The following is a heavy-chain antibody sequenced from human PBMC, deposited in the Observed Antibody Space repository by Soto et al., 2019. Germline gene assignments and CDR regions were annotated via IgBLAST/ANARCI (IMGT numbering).Heavy chain of an antibody. V-gene: IGHV1-18*01. J-gene: IGHJ3*02. Sequence: ASVKVSCKASGYTFTSYGISWVRQAPGQGLEWMGWISAYNGNTNYAQKLQGRVTMTTDTSTSTAYMELRSLRSDDTAVYYCAREHPLKDPHPHYDFWSGYYTGAFDIWGQGTMVTVSS. CDR3: AREHPLKDPHPHYDFWSGYYTGAFDI. CDR2: ISAYNGNT. D-gene: IGHD3-3*01. CDR1: GYTFTSYG.